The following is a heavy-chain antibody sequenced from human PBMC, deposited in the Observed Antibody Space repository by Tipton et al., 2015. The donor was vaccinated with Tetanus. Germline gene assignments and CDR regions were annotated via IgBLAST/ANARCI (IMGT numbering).Heavy chain of an antibody. CDR3: ARGSSGWYLSVNY. CDR1: GFTFSSYG. V-gene: IGHV3-33*01. J-gene: IGHJ4*02. Sequence: SLRLSCAASGFTFSSYGMHWVRQAPGKGLEWVAVIWYDGSNKYYAASVKGRFTISRDNSKNTLYLQMNSLRAEDTAVYYCARGSSGWYLSVNYWGQGTLVTVSS. CDR2: IWYDGSNK. D-gene: IGHD6-19*01.